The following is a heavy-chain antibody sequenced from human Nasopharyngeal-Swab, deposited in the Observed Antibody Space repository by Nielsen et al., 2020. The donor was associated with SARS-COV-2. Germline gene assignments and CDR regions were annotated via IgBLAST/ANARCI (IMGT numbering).Heavy chain of an antibody. V-gene: IGHV4-59*01. J-gene: IGHJ3*02. Sequence: WIRQPPGKGLEWIGYLSSRFRPHSHPSLKSRVTISVDTSKNQFSLKLSSVTAADTAVYYCARDQRSGWFDAFDIWGQGTMVTVSS. D-gene: IGHD6-19*01. CDR3: ARDQRSGWFDAFDI. CDR2: LSSRFRP.